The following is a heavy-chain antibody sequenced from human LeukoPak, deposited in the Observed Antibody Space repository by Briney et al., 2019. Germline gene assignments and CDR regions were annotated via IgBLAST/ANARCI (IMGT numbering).Heavy chain of an antibody. CDR2: INPNSGGT. D-gene: IGHD2-8*02. V-gene: IGHV1-2*02. CDR1: GYTFTGYY. CDR3: ARDLLPGGGGVDNWFDP. Sequence: ASVKVSCXASGYTFTGYYMHWVRQAPGQGLEWMGWINPNSGGTNYAQKFQGRVTMTRDTSISTAYMELSRLRSDDTAVYYCARDLLPGGGGVDNWFDPWGQGTLVTVSS. J-gene: IGHJ5*02.